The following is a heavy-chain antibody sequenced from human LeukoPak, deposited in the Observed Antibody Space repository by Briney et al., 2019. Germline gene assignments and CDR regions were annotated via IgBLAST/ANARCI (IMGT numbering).Heavy chain of an antibody. Sequence: TXXLXXTVSGGXXSSGXYYXSWIRQHPGTGLEXIGYIYYSGSTYYNPSLKSRVTISVDTSKNQFSLKLSSVTAADTAVYYCAREETTVTHNWFDPWGQGTLVTVSS. CDR2: IYYSGST. V-gene: IGHV4-31*03. CDR1: GGXXSSGXYY. D-gene: IGHD4-17*01. CDR3: AREETTVTHNWFDP. J-gene: IGHJ5*02.